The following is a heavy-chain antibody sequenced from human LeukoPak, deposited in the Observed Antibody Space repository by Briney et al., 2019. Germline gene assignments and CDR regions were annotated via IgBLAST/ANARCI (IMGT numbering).Heavy chain of an antibody. Sequence: ASVKVSCKASGYTFTSYGISWVRQAPGQGLEWMGWIRAYNGNTNYAQKLQGRVTMTTDTSTSTAYMELRSLRSDDTAVYYCARTNILLYRDQTHWFDPWGQGTLVTVSS. D-gene: IGHD2/OR15-2a*01. J-gene: IGHJ5*02. CDR3: ARTNILLYRDQTHWFDP. CDR1: GYTFTSYG. CDR2: IRAYNGNT. V-gene: IGHV1-18*01.